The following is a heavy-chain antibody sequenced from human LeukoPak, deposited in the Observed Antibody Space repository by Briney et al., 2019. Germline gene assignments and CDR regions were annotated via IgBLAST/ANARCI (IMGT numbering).Heavy chain of an antibody. CDR1: GFTFSSYA. Sequence: GGSLRLSCSASGFTFSSYAMHWVRQAPGKGLEWVSTISGSGGTTYYADSVKGRFTISRDNSKNTLSLHMNSLRADDTAVYYCAKDGLVTTVADNYFDYWSQGTLVTVSS. J-gene: IGHJ4*02. CDR3: AKDGLVTTVADNYFDY. V-gene: IGHV3-23*01. CDR2: ISGSGGTT. D-gene: IGHD4-11*01.